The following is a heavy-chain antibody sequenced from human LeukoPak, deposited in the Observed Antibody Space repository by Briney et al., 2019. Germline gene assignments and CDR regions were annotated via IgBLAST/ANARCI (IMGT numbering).Heavy chain of an antibody. V-gene: IGHV3-11*04. D-gene: IGHD5-24*01. CDR1: GFTFSDYY. Sequence: SGGSLRLSCAASGFTFSDYYMSWLRQAPGKGLEGVSYISSSGSTIYYADSVKGRFTISRDNAKNSLYLQMNSLRAEDTAVYYCARDGGDGYNPHGWYYYYMDVWGKGTTVTVSS. CDR2: ISSSGSTI. CDR3: ARDGGDGYNPHGWYYYYMDV. J-gene: IGHJ6*03.